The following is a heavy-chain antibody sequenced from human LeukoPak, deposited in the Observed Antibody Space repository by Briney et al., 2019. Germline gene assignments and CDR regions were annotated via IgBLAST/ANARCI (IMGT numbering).Heavy chain of an antibody. Sequence: SETLSLTCAVYGGSFSGYYWSWIRQPPGKGLEWIGEINHSGSTNYNPSLKSRVTISVDTSKNQFSLKLSSVTAAGTAVYYCARGRAGYYGSGSTPFDYWGQGTLVTVSS. D-gene: IGHD3-10*01. CDR2: INHSGST. J-gene: IGHJ4*02. CDR1: GGSFSGYY. V-gene: IGHV4-34*01. CDR3: ARGRAGYYGSGSTPFDY.